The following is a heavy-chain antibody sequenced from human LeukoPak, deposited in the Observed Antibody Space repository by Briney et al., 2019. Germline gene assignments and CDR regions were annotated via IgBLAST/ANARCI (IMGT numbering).Heavy chain of an antibody. D-gene: IGHD2-8*02. V-gene: IGHV4-61*02. CDR1: GGSISSGSYY. Sequence: SQTLSLTCTVSGGSISSGSYYWSWIRQPAGKGLEWIGRIYTSGSTNYNPSLKSRVTISVDTSKNQFSLKLSSVTAADTAVYYCARHAKTGAYYYYYYMDVWGKGTTVTISS. CDR2: IYTSGST. J-gene: IGHJ6*03. CDR3: ARHAKTGAYYYYYYMDV.